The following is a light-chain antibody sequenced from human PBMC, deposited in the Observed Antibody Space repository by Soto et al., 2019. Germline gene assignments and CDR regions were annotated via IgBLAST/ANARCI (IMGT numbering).Light chain of an antibody. CDR2: DVT. J-gene: IGLJ1*01. V-gene: IGLV2-11*01. CDR1: SSDVGGYNF. CDR3: CSYVGSYTSYV. Sequence: QSALTQPRSVSGSPGRSVTISCTGTSSDVGGYNFVSWYQQHPGKAPKFMIYDVTKRPSGVPDRFSGSKSGNTASLTISGLQAEDEADYYCCSYVGSYTSYVFGTGTKVTVL.